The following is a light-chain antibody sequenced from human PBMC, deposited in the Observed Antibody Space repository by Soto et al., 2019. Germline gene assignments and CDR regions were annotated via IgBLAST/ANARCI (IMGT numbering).Light chain of an antibody. CDR3: QHYATYPWT. V-gene: IGKV1-39*01. Sequence: DIQMTQSPSSLSASVGDRVTITCRASQSISSYLNWYQQKPGKAPNLLIFDASSLQSGVPSRFSGGGSGTDFTLTISSLQPDDFATYYCQHYATYPWTFGQGTKVDI. CDR1: QSISSY. CDR2: DAS. J-gene: IGKJ1*01.